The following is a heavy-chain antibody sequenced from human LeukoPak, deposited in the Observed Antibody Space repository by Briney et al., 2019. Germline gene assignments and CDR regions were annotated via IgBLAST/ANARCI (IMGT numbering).Heavy chain of an antibody. J-gene: IGHJ4*02. CDR2: ISRSGGRT. V-gene: IGHV3-23*01. CDR1: GFTFSSYA. D-gene: IGHD6-13*01. Sequence: GGSLRLSCAASGFTFSSYAMSWVRQAPGKGLEGVSAISRSGGRTYYADSVKGRFTISRDNSKNTLYLQMNSLRAEDTAVYYCAIHSSSWYFDYWGQGTLVTVSS. CDR3: AIHSSSWYFDY.